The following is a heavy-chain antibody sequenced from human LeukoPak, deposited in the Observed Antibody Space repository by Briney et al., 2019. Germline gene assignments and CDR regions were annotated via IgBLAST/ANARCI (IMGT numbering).Heavy chain of an antibody. CDR1: GFTFSSYS. V-gene: IGHV3-23*01. J-gene: IGHJ4*02. D-gene: IGHD3-10*01. Sequence: GSLRLSCAASGFTFSSYSISLVRPAPGKGLEWVSTIVGSGATTYYADSVKGRFTISRDNSKNTLFLQMNSLRAEDTAVYYCVGPDSQFDCWGQGTLVTVSS. CDR3: VGPDSQFDC. CDR2: IVGSGATT.